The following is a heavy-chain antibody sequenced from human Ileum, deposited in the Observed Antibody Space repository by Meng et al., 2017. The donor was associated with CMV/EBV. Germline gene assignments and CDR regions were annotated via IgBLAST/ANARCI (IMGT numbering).Heavy chain of an antibody. CDR2: IYSGGST. J-gene: IGHJ4*02. V-gene: IGHV3-53*01. CDR1: GFTVSSNY. CDR3: ARGTVGTNYYFDY. Sequence: GESLKISCAASGFTVSSNYMSWVRQAPGKGLEWVSVIYSGGSTYYADSVKGRFTISRDNSKNTLYLQMNSLRAEDTAVYYCARGTVGTNYYFDYWGQGTLVTVSS. D-gene: IGHD1-26*01.